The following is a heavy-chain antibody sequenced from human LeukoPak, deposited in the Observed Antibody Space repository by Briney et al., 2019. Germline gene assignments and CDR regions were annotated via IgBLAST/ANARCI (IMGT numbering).Heavy chain of an antibody. D-gene: IGHD4-17*01. J-gene: IGHJ5*02. V-gene: IGHV1-18*01. CDR2: ISAYNGNT. Sequence: VASVKVSCKASGYTFTSYGISWVRQAPGQGLEWMGWISAYNGNTNYAQKLQGRVTMTTDTSTSTAYMELRSLRSDDTAVYYCARDGPKTTVTRNWFDPWGQGTLVTVSS. CDR1: GYTFTSYG. CDR3: ARDGPKTTVTRNWFDP.